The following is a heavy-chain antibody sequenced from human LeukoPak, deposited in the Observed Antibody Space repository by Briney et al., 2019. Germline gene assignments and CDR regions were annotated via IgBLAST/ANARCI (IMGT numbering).Heavy chain of an antibody. J-gene: IGHJ4*02. V-gene: IGHV4-34*01. D-gene: IGHD1/OR15-1a*01. CDR2: INHSGST. CDR3: ARGPSNSVDY. CDR1: GGSFSGYY. Sequence: SETLSLTCAVYGGSFSGYYWSWIRQPPGKGLEWIGEINHSGSTNYNPSLRSRVTISVDTSKNQFSLKLSSVTAADTAVYYCARGPSNSVDYWGQGTLVTVSS.